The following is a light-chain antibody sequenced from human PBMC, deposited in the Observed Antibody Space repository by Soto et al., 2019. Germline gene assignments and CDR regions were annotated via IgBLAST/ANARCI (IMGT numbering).Light chain of an antibody. Sequence: EIVMTQSPATLSVSPGERATLSCRASQTVNSNLAWYQQKPGQAPRILIYGASTRATGVPARFSGSGSGTEFTLTLSSLQPEDFAVYYCQQYKRWPPLTFGGGTKVEIK. V-gene: IGKV3-15*01. J-gene: IGKJ4*01. CDR3: QQYKRWPPLT. CDR1: QTVNSN. CDR2: GAS.